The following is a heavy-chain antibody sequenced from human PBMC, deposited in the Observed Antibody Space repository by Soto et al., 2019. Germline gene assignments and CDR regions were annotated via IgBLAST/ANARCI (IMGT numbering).Heavy chain of an antibody. V-gene: IGHV4-39*01. CDR2: INYRGST. Sequence: QLQLQESGPGLVKPSETLSLTCTVSGGSISSSSSYWGWIRQPPGKGLEWIGSINYRGSTYYNPSLKSRITISVDTSKNQFSLKLSSVTAAHTAVSFCAKTGFWSDYRVADYWGQGTLVTVSS. CDR3: AKTGFWSDYRVADY. D-gene: IGHD3-3*01. CDR1: GGSISSSSSY. J-gene: IGHJ4*02.